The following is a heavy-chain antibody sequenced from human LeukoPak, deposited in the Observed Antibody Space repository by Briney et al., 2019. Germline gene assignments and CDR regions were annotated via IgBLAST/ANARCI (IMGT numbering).Heavy chain of an antibody. CDR3: ARSRSPGSDAFDI. J-gene: IGHJ3*02. Sequence: SETLPLTCAVSGGSISSGGYSWSWIRQPPGKGLEWIGYIYHSGSTYYNPSLKSRVTISVDRSKNQFSLKLSSVTAADTAVYYCARSRSPGSDAFDIWGQGTMVTVSS. CDR1: GGSISSGGYS. CDR2: IYHSGST. D-gene: IGHD2-2*01. V-gene: IGHV4-30-2*01.